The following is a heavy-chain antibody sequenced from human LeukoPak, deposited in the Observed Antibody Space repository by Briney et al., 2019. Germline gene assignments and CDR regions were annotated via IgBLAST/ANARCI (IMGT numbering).Heavy chain of an antibody. CDR3: ARYRAFDI. Sequence: HPSETLSLTCSVPGCSIISYYWSWIPQPPGKGLEWIGYIYNGDTNYNPSLESRVTISVHTSRNQFSLKLSSVTAADTAVYYCARYRAFDIWGQGTMVTVSS. CDR1: GCSIISYY. CDR2: IYNGDT. J-gene: IGHJ3*02. V-gene: IGHV4-59*01.